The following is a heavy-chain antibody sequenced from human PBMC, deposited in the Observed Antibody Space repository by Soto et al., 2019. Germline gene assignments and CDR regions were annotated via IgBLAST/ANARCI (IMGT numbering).Heavy chain of an antibody. CDR2: VYYRGST. D-gene: IGHD3-22*01. V-gene: IGHV4-31*03. CDR1: DGSISSGGHY. Sequence: SETLSLTCTVSDGSISSGGHYWNWIRQHPGKGLEWIGYVYYRGSTYYSPSLNSRVTISVDTSKNQFSLKLTSVTAADTAVYYCARGDSSGLCGSWALGNRVT. CDR3: ARGDSSGLCGS. J-gene: IGHJ5*02.